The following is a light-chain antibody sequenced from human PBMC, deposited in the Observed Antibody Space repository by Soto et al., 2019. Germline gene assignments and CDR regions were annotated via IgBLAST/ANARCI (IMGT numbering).Light chain of an antibody. J-gene: IGKJ1*01. Sequence: DIQMTQSPSTLSASVGDRVTITCRASQSISSWLAWYQQKPGKAPKLLIYKASSLESGVPSRCSGSGSGTGITLTIGCLKPGDVDTYYGQHYNSYSTFGQGTKVEIK. CDR2: KAS. CDR1: QSISSW. CDR3: QHYNSYST. V-gene: IGKV1-5*03.